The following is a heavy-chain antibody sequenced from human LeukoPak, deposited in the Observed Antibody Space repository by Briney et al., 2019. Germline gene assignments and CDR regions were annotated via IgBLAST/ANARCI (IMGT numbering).Heavy chain of an antibody. CDR3: ARDLAYYDILTGYYRYFDY. D-gene: IGHD3-9*01. CDR2: INPNSGGT. J-gene: IGHJ4*02. V-gene: IGHV1-2*02. CDR1: GYTFTGYY. Sequence: ASVKVSCKASGYTFTGYYMHWVRQAPGQGLEWMGWINPNSGGTNYAQKLQGRVTMTTDTSTSTAYMELRSLRSDDTAVYYCARDLAYYDILTGYYRYFDYWGQGTLVTVSS.